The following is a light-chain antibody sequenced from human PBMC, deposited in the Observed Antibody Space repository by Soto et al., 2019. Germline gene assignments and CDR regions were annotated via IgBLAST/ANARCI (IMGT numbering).Light chain of an antibody. CDR2: ASS. J-gene: IGKJ1*01. CDR1: QIITSAY. CDR3: QQCGSSLPWT. Sequence: EIVWTQSPGTLSLSPGDRATLSCRASQIITSAYLAWYQQRPGQAPRLLIYASSNRATGIPDRLSGSGSGTDFTLTISRLEPEDFAVYYCQQCGSSLPWTFGQGTKAEMK. V-gene: IGKV3-20*01.